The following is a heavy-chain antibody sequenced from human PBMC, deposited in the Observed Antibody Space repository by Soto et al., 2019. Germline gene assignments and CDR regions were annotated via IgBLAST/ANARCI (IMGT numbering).Heavy chain of an antibody. Sequence: SETLSLTCTVSGGSISSGDYYWSWIRQPPGKGLEWIGYIYYSGSTYYNPSLKSRVTISVDTSKNQFSLKLSSVTAADTAVYYCARDIQAPDKAFDIWGQGTMVTVSS. V-gene: IGHV4-30-4*01. J-gene: IGHJ3*02. CDR1: GGSISSGDYY. CDR2: IYYSGST. D-gene: IGHD5-18*01. CDR3: ARDIQAPDKAFDI.